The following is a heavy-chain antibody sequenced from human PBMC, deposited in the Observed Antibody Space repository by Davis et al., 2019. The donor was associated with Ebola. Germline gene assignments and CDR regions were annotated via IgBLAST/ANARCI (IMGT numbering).Heavy chain of an antibody. CDR2: ISAYNGNT. CDR1: GYTFTSYG. Sequence: ASVKVSCKASGYTFTSYGISWVRQAPGQGLEWMGWISAYNGNTNYAQKLQGRVTMTTDTSTSTAYMELRSLRSDDTAVYYCARVPRRLAVMVRGVITTTGWFDPWGQGTLVTVSS. J-gene: IGHJ5*02. V-gene: IGHV1-18*01. D-gene: IGHD3-10*01. CDR3: ARVPRRLAVMVRGVITTTGWFDP.